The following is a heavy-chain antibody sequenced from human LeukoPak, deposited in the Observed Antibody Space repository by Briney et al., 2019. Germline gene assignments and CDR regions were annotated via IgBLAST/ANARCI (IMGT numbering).Heavy chain of an antibody. V-gene: IGHV3-23*01. CDR2: MSGTGDNT. CDR1: GFTFSLEA. CDR3: AKDLAVAGTGGGFDY. J-gene: IGHJ4*02. D-gene: IGHD6-19*01. Sequence: GGSLRLTCAASGFTFSLEAMSWVRQAPGKGLEWVSSMSGTGDNTHYADSVKGRFTISRDTSKNTLYLQMNSLRVEDTALYFCAKDLAVAGTGGGFDYWGQGTLVTVSS.